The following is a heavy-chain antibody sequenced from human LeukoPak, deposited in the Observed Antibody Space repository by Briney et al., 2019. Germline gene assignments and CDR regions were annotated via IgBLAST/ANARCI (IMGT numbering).Heavy chain of an antibody. Sequence: PSETLSLTCAVYGGSFSGYYWCWIRQPPGKGLEWIGEINHSGSTNYNPSLKSRVTISVDTSKNQFSLKLSSVTAADTAVYYCARVISITGTTYYFDYWGQGTLVTVSS. J-gene: IGHJ4*02. CDR1: GGSFSGYY. CDR3: ARVISITGTTYYFDY. CDR2: INHSGST. D-gene: IGHD1-7*01. V-gene: IGHV4-34*01.